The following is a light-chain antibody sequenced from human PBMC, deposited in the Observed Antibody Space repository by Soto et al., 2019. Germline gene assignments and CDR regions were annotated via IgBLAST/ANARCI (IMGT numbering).Light chain of an antibody. CDR2: GAS. Sequence: EIVLTQSPGTLSLSPGERATLSCRASQSVSSRFFAWYQQKPGQAPRLLMYGASNRATGIPDRFSGTGSGTDFTLTISRLEPEDFAVYDCQQYGSSPYTFGLGTKLEIK. CDR1: QSVSSRF. CDR3: QQYGSSPYT. V-gene: IGKV3-20*01. J-gene: IGKJ2*01.